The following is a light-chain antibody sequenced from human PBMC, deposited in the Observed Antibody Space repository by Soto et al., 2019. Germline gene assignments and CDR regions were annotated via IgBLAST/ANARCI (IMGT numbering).Light chain of an antibody. J-gene: IGKJ4*02. CDR2: GAS. CDR1: ESINQN. CDR3: QQYNTWPLT. Sequence: ETVMTQSPATLSVSPGEGATLSCRATESINQNLAWYQQKPGQAPRLLIHGASYSATGIPDRFSGRGSGTEFTLAISRLQSEDFAVYYCQQYNTWPLTFGGGTKVDIK. V-gene: IGKV3-15*01.